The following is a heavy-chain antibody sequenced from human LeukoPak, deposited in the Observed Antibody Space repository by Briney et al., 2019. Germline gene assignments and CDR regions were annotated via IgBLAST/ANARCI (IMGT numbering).Heavy chain of an antibody. D-gene: IGHD5-18*01. J-gene: IGHJ4*02. CDR2: IWYDGSNK. CDR1: GFMFRSYG. V-gene: IGHV3-33*08. CDR3: ARGHVRGYSYAFGY. Sequence: PGWSLRLSCPACGFMFRSYGMHWVRQAPGKGLEGVAVIWYDGSNKYYTDSVKGRFTISRDNSNNTLYLQMNSLRVEDTAVYYCARGHVRGYSYAFGYWGQGSLVTVSS.